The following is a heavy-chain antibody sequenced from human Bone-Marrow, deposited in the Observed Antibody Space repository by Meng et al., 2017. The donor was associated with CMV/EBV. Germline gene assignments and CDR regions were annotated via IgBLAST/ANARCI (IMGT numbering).Heavy chain of an antibody. Sequence: SVKVSCKASGGTFSSYTISWVRQAPGQGLEWMGRIIPILGIANYAQKFQGRVTITTDESTNTAYMELSSLRSEDTAVYYCVKEARGPYGMAVWGQGTTVTVSS. CDR1: GGTFSSYT. V-gene: IGHV1-69*16. D-gene: IGHD3-10*01. CDR2: IIPILGIA. J-gene: IGHJ6*01. CDR3: VKEARGPYGMAV.